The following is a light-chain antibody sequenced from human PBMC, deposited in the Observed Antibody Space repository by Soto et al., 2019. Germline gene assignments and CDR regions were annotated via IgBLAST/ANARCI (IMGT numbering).Light chain of an antibody. CDR2: DVT. J-gene: IGLJ3*02. V-gene: IGLV2-11*01. Sequence: QSALTQPRSVSGSPGQSVTFSCIGTSSDIGTYNFVSWYQQYPGKAPKLLIYDVTKRPSGVPDRFSGSKSGNTASLTISGLLSDDEADYYCCSYAIANTLVFGGGTKLTVL. CDR3: CSYAIANTLV. CDR1: SSDIGTYNF.